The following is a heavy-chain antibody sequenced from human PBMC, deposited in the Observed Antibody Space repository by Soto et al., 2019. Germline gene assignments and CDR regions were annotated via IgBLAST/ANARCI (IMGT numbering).Heavy chain of an antibody. V-gene: IGHV1-3*04. D-gene: IGHD2-21*01. J-gene: IGHJ4*02. CDR2: ISTGNGNT. CDR1: GYTFTDYA. Sequence: GASVKVSCKASGYTFTDYAMHWVRQAPGQRLEWMGWISTGNGNTKYPQKFQGRVTITRDTSATTAYMELSSLRSEDTAVYYCAKGSQMWTPDYWGQGTLVTVSS. CDR3: AKGSQMWTPDY.